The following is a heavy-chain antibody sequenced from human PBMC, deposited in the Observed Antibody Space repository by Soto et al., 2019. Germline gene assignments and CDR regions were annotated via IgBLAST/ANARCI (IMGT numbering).Heavy chain of an antibody. V-gene: IGHV1-2*04. CDR2: INPNSGGT. D-gene: IGHD4-17*01. Sequence: ASVKVSCKASGYTFTGYYMHWVRQAPGQGLEWMGWINPNSGGTNYAQKFQGWVTMTRDTSISTAYMELSRLRSDDTAVYYCARDQTTVTKYYYYYGMDVWGQGTMVTVSS. CDR3: ARDQTTVTKYYYYYGMDV. CDR1: GYTFTGYY. J-gene: IGHJ6*02.